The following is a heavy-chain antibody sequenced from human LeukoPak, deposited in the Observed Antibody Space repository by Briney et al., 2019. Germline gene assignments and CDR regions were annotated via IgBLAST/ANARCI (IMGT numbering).Heavy chain of an antibody. Sequence: PGGSLRLSCAASGFTFSSYSMNWVRQAPGKGLEWVSYISSSSSTGYYADSVKGRFTISRDNAKNSLYLQMNSLRAEDTAVYNCARCMRGGSSWYILGDAFDIWGQGTMVTVSS. CDR1: GFTFSSYS. CDR2: ISSSSSTG. D-gene: IGHD6-13*01. V-gene: IGHV3-48*01. J-gene: IGHJ3*02. CDR3: ARCMRGGSSWYILGDAFDI.